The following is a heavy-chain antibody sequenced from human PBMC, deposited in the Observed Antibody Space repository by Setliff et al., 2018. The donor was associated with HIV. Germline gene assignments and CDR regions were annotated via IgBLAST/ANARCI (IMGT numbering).Heavy chain of an antibody. CDR3: ARARGVGGHFYYYGMDV. D-gene: IGHD3-16*01. CDR2: IIPISGTV. CDR1: GGTFSSYA. V-gene: IGHV1-69*05. Sequence: ASVKVSCKASGGTFSSYAISWVRQAPEQGLGWMGGIIPISGTVNYAQKFWGRVTITTHESTSTAYMELSSLRSEDTAVYYCARARGVGGHFYYYGMDVWGQGTTVTVSS. J-gene: IGHJ6*02.